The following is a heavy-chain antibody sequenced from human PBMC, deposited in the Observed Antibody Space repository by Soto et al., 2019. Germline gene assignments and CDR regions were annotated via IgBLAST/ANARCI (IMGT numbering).Heavy chain of an antibody. D-gene: IGHD2-2*02. CDR2: MNPNSGNT. CDR3: ARAHQDIVVVPAAIHYYYYYYMDV. J-gene: IGHJ6*03. V-gene: IGHV1-8*01. CDR1: GYTFTSYD. Sequence: QVQLVQSGAEVKKPGASVKVSCKASGYTFTSYDINWVRQATGQGLEWMGWMNPNSGNTGYAQKFQGRVTMTSNTSISTAYMELSSLRSEDTSVYYCARAHQDIVVVPAAIHYYYYYYMDVWGKGTTVTVSS.